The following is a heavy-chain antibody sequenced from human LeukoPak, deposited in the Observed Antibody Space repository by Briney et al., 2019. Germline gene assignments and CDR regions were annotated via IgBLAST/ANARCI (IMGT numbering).Heavy chain of an antibody. Sequence: ASVKVSCKVSGYTLTELSMHWVRQAPGKGLEWMGWMNPNSGNTGYAQKFQGRVTITRNTSISTAYMELSSLRSEDTAVYYCARGRITIFGVVIIAGDFDYWGQGTLVTVSS. CDR2: MNPNSGNT. D-gene: IGHD3-3*01. J-gene: IGHJ4*02. CDR1: GYTLTELS. V-gene: IGHV1-8*03. CDR3: ARGRITIFGVVIIAGDFDY.